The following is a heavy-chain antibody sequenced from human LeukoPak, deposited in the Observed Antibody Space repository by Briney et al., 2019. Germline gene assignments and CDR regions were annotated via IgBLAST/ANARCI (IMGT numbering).Heavy chain of an antibody. CDR1: GGSISTRSYY. V-gene: IGHV4-39*07. D-gene: IGHD2/OR15-2a*01. J-gene: IGHJ6*03. Sequence: SETLSLTCTVSGGSISTRSYYWGWIRQPPGKGLEWIGSGHESGSTYYSPSLKSRLTISVDTSKNQFSLNLRSVTAADTAVYYCNSNTWYYQYMDVWGKGTTVTVSS. CDR2: GHESGST. CDR3: NSNTWYYQYMDV.